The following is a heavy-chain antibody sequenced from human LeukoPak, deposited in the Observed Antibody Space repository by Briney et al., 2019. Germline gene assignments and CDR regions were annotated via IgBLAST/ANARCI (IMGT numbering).Heavy chain of an antibody. CDR3: AKDSTIFGVANGPLDY. V-gene: IGHV3-23*01. CDR1: GFTFSSYA. J-gene: IGHJ4*02. D-gene: IGHD3-3*01. CDR2: ISGSGGST. Sequence: GSLRLSCAASGFTFSSYAMSWVRQAPGKGLEWVSAISGSGGSTYYADSVKGRFTISRDNSKNTLYLQMNSPRAEDTAVYYCAKDSTIFGVANGPLDYWGQGTLVTVSS.